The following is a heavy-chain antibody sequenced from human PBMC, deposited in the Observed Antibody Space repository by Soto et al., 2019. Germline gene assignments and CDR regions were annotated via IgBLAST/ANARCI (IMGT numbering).Heavy chain of an antibody. CDR1: GGTFSSYA. CDR3: ARMDVEEWNYYYYAMDV. CDR2: IIPIFGTA. D-gene: IGHD3-3*01. V-gene: IGHV1-69*13. J-gene: IGHJ6*02. Sequence: SVKVSCKASGGTFSSYAISWVRQAPGQGLEWMGGIIPIFGTANYAQKFQGRVTITADESTSTAYMELSSLRSEDTAVYYCARMDVEEWNYYYYAMDVSGQWTTVTVS.